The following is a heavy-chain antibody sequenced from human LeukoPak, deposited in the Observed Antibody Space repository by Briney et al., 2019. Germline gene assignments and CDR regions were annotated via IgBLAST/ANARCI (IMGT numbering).Heavy chain of an antibody. J-gene: IGHJ6*04. CDR1: GGSFTDNY. CDR2: IYHSGAT. CDR3: ACLHGSGSYHSLLHNPLDV. D-gene: IGHD3-10*01. Sequence: SETLSLTCDVDGGSFTDNYWSWIRQAPGKGLEWIGEIYHSGATNYNPSLYSRVTLSVDSSKSQFSLKLTSVTAADTAVYYCACLHGSGSYHSLLHNPLDVWGTGATVTVSS. V-gene: IGHV4-34*01.